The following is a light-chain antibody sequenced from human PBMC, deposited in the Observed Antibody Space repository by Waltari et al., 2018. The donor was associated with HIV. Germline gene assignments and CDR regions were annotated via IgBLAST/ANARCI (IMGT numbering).Light chain of an antibody. V-gene: IGLV2-11*01. CDR1: NSDVGAYKY. CDR2: DVS. CDR3: CSYATRYTWV. J-gene: IGLJ3*02. Sequence: QSALTQPRSVSGSPGQSVTISCTGTNSDVGAYKYVSWYQQHRGKAPKLMIYDVSKRASGGPDRFSGSKSGDTASLTISGLQAEDEGDYYCCSYATRYTWVFGGGTKLTVL.